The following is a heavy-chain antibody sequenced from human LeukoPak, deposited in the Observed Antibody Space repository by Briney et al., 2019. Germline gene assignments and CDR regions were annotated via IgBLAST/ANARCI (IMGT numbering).Heavy chain of an antibody. CDR1: GGTFSSYA. CDR2: IIPILGIA. V-gene: IGHV1-69*04. Sequence: ASVKVSCKASGGTFSSYAISWVRQAPGQGLEWMGRIIPILGIANYAQKFQGRVTITADKSTSTAYMELSSLRSEDTAVYYCARGFWSGSYYNPPFFDYWGQGTLVTVSS. CDR3: ARGFWSGSYYNPPFFDY. D-gene: IGHD3-10*01. J-gene: IGHJ4*02.